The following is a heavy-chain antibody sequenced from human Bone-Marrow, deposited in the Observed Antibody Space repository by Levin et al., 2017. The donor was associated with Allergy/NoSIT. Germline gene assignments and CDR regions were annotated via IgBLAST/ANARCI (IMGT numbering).Heavy chain of an antibody. J-gene: IGHJ4*02. CDR1: GFTFSSYA. CDR2: ISGSGGST. Sequence: RPGGSLRLSCAASGFTFSSYAMSWVRQAPGKGLEWVSAISGSGGSTYYADSVKGRFTISRDNSKNTLYLQMNSLRAEDTAVYYCAKDRSGGSCYWDYWGQGTLVTVSS. D-gene: IGHD2-15*01. V-gene: IGHV3-23*01. CDR3: AKDRSGGSCYWDY.